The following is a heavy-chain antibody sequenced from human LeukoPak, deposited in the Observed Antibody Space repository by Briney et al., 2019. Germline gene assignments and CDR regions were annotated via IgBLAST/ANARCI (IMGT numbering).Heavy chain of an antibody. CDR3: GSSVDMWYGD. D-gene: IGHD3-10*01. CDR1: GYTFTTCN. J-gene: IGHJ4*02. Sequence: ASVKVSCNSSGYTFTTCNVNWPRHPPAQGREWLGRISAHDGYTNFAQKFQGRVTATTDTSTSTVYMELRSLRSDDTAVDYCGSSVDMWYGDWGQGTLVTVSS. CDR2: ISAHDGYT. V-gene: IGHV1-18*01.